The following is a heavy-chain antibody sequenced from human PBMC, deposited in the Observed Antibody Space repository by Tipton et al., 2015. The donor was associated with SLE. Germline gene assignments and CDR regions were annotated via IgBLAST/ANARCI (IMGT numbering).Heavy chain of an antibody. V-gene: IGHV3-30*18. Sequence: SLRLSCAASGFTFSSYGMHWVRQAPGKGLEWVAVIWYDGSNKYYADSVQGRFTVSRDNSKNTLYLQMNSLRAEDTAVYYCAKDVDSAVAGTGGFDYWGQGTLVTVSS. CDR2: IWYDGSNK. CDR1: GFTFSSYG. CDR3: AKDVDSAVAGTGGFDY. J-gene: IGHJ4*02. D-gene: IGHD6-19*01.